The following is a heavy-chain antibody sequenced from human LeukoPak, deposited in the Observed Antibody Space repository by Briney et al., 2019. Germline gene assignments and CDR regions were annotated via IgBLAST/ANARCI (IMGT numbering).Heavy chain of an antibody. D-gene: IGHD3-3*01. CDR3: SGFPYDFWSGYFDY. Sequence: PGGSLRLSCTASGFTFGDYAMSWVRQAPGKGLEWVGFIRSKAYGGTTEYAASVEGRFTISRDDSKSIAYLQMNSLKTEDTAVYYCSGFPYDFWSGYFDYWGQGTLVTVSS. J-gene: IGHJ4*02. V-gene: IGHV3-49*04. CDR2: IRSKAYGGTT. CDR1: GFTFGDYA.